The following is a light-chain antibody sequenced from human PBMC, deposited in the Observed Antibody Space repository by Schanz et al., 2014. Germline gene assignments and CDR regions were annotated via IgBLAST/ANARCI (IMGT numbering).Light chain of an antibody. V-gene: IGLV2-11*01. CDR1: SSDVGGYKY. CDR2: DVT. J-gene: IGLJ3*02. CDR3: CSYAGSLWV. Sequence: QSALTQPRSVSGSPGQSVTISCTGTSSDVGGYKYVSWYQHYPGKAPKLIIYDVTERPSGVPDRFSGSKSGNTASLTISGLQAEDEAEYHCCSYAGSLWVFGGGTKLTVL.